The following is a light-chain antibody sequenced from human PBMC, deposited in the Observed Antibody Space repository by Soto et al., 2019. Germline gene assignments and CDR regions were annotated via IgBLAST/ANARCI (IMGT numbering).Light chain of an antibody. CDR1: QRLIDSNGNTY. CDR3: MQGSQLSPT. Sequence: DVVMTQSPLSLPVTLGQPASISCRSSQRLIDSNGNTYLSWYHQRPGQSPRRLIYKVSNRVAGVPARFSGSGSVTDFTPSISRVEAEDVGVYCCMQGSQLSPTFGQGNKVEIK. J-gene: IGKJ1*01. V-gene: IGKV2-30*01. CDR2: KVS.